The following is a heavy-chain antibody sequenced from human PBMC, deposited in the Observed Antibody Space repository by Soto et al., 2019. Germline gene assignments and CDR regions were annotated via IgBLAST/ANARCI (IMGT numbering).Heavy chain of an antibody. CDR2: INPNTGGT. J-gene: IGHJ6*02. V-gene: IGHV1-2*02. Sequence: AAVKVSCKASGYTFTDHYLHWVRQAPGQGLEWMGWINPNTGGTNYAQKFQGRVTVTRDTSISTAYVELSRLRSDDTAVYYCARDAALVTGLRAIHYGMDVWGQGTTVTVSS. CDR1: GYTFTDHY. CDR3: ARDAALVTGLRAIHYGMDV. D-gene: IGHD3-10*01.